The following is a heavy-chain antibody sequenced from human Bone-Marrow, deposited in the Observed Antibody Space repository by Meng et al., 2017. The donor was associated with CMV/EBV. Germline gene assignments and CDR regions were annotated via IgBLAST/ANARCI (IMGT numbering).Heavy chain of an antibody. D-gene: IGHD5-12*01. CDR3: ARDLDIPAHYYGMDV. CDR2: IIPIFGTA. CDR1: GGTFSSYA. V-gene: IGHV1-69*05. Sequence: SVKVSCKASGGTFSSYAISWVRQAPGQGLEWMGGIIPIFGTANYAQKFQGRVTITTDESTSTAYMELSSLRSEDTAVYYCARDLDIPAHYYGMDVWGQGTTVTVSS. J-gene: IGHJ6*02.